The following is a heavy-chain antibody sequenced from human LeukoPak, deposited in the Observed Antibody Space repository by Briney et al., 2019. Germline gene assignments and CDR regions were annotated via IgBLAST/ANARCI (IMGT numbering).Heavy chain of an antibody. D-gene: IGHD6-19*01. CDR3: ATDFGSGWYVGY. CDR2: FDLEDGET. V-gene: IGHV1-24*01. CDR1: GYTLTELS. Sequence: GASVKVSCKVSGYTLTELSMHWVRQAPGKGLEWMGGFDLEDGETIYAQKFQGRVTMTEDTSTDTAYMELSSLRSEDTAVYYCATDFGSGWYVGYWGQGTLVTVSS. J-gene: IGHJ4*02.